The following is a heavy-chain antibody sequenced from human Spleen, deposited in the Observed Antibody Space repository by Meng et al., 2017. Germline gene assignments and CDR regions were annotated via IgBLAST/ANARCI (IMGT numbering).Heavy chain of an antibody. V-gene: IGHV4-4*02. Sequence: SETLSLTCAVSGGSISSGNWWSWVRQPPGKGLEWIGEIHHTGSTNYNPSFKSRVTISVDTSQNNLSLKLSSVTAADSAVYYCARGPTTMAHDFDYWGQGTLVTVSS. J-gene: IGHJ4*02. CDR3: ARGPTTMAHDFDY. CDR2: IHHTGST. CDR1: GGSISSGNW. D-gene: IGHD4-11*01.